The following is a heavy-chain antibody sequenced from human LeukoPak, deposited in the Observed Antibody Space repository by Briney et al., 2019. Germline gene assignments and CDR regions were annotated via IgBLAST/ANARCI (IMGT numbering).Heavy chain of an antibody. J-gene: IGHJ6*02. V-gene: IGHV4-59*01. CDR3: ARAPSGSYYRVHYYYYGMDV. CDR2: T. Sequence: TNYNPSLKSRFTISVDTSKNQFSLKLSSVTAADTAVYYCARAPSGSYYRVHYYYYGMDVWGQGTTVTVSS. D-gene: IGHD3-10*01.